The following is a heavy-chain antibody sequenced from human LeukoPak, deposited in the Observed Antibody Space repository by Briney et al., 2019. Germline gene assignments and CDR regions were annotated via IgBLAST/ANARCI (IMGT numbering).Heavy chain of an antibody. CDR1: GFTFSNYA. D-gene: IGHD4-17*01. CDR2: ISVSCCST. J-gene: IGHJ4*02. CDR3: AKSGNGDHGFYIFDY. V-gene: IGHV3-23*01. Sequence: GGSLRLSCEPSGFTFSNYAMSWVRQAPGKGLEWVSAISVSCCSTYYADSVKGRFTISRDNANNTLYLQMNSLRAEDSAVYYCAKSGNGDHGFYIFDYWGQGTLVSLSP.